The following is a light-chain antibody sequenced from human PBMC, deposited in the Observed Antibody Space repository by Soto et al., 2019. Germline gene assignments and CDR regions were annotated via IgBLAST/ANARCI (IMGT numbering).Light chain of an antibody. CDR2: DVS. CDR3: SSYTSSNTVV. Sequence: QSALTQPASVSGSPGQSITISCTGTSSDVGGYNYVSWYQHHPGKAPKLMLYDVSNRPSGVSNSFSGSKSGNTASLTISGLQAEDEADYYCSSYTSSNTVVFGGGTQLTVL. J-gene: IGLJ2*01. CDR1: SSDVGGYNY. V-gene: IGLV2-14*03.